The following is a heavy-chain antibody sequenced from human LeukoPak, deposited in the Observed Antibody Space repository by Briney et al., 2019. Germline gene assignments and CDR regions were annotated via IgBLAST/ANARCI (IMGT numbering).Heavy chain of an antibody. Sequence: SETLSLTCTVSGGSVSSGSYYWSWIRQPPGKGLEWIGYIYYSGSTNYNPSLKSRVTISVDTSKNQSSLKLSSVTAADTAVYYCARDSYYYDSSDYYSGFDPWGQGTLVTVSS. D-gene: IGHD3-22*01. V-gene: IGHV4-61*01. CDR2: IYYSGST. CDR3: ARDSYYYDSSDYYSGFDP. CDR1: GGSVSSGSYY. J-gene: IGHJ5*02.